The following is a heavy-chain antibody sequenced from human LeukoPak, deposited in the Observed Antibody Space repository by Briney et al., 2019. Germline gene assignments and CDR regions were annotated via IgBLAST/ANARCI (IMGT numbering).Heavy chain of an antibody. CDR3: ARGWIYCTNGICSRYSYMDV. Sequence: SETLSLTCAVFGGLFSGQYWTWIRQPPGKGLEWIGEINHSGSTNYNPSLRSRVTISVDTSKNQFSLKLTSMTAADTAVYYCARGWIYCTNGICSRYSYMDVWGKGTTVTVSS. CDR1: GGLFSGQY. J-gene: IGHJ6*03. CDR2: INHSGST. D-gene: IGHD2-8*01. V-gene: IGHV4-34*01.